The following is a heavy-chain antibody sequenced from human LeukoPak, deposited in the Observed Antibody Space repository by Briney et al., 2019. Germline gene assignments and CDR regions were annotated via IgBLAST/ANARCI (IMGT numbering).Heavy chain of an antibody. CDR3: ARHAVVDAYPRYFQH. D-gene: IGHD5-12*01. CDR1: GDSISNKIYY. J-gene: IGHJ1*01. CDR2: LSSSGSV. Sequence: PSETLSLTCTVSGDSISNKIYYWGWIRQPPGKGLEWIGSLSSSGSVYYNPSLKSRVTVSIDTSKNQFSLRLTSVIAADTAVYYCARHAVVDAYPRYFQHWGQGTLITVSS. V-gene: IGHV4-39*01.